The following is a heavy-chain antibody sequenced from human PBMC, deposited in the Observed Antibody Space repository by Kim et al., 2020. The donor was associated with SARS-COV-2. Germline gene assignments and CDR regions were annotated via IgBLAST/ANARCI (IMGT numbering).Heavy chain of an antibody. V-gene: IGHV4-34*01. D-gene: IGHD3-10*01. CDR3: ARGYYYGSRWFDP. Sequence: SETLSLTCAVYGGSFSGYYWSWIRQPPGKGLEWIGEINHSGSTNYNPSLKSRVTISVDTSKNQFSLKLSSVTAADTAVYYCARGYYYGSRWFDPWGQGTLVTVSS. CDR2: INHSGST. CDR1: GGSFSGYY. J-gene: IGHJ5*02.